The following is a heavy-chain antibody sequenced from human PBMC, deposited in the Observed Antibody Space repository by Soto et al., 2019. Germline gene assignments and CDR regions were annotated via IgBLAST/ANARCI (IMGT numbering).Heavy chain of an antibody. V-gene: IGHV4-4*01. J-gene: IGHJ4*02. CDR2: IYHSGAS. D-gene: IGHD1-1*01. Sequence: LSLTCAVSGDSITSRNWWSWVRQAPGKGLEWIGEIYHSGASTYNPSLKSRTTMSVDPSNNHFSLKLTSVTAADTAVYFCVRDLGTGTDYWGRGTLVTVSS. CDR3: VRDLGTGTDY. CDR1: GDSITSRNW.